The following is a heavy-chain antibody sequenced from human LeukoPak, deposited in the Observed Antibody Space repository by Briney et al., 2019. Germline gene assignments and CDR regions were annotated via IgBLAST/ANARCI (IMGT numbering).Heavy chain of an antibody. V-gene: IGHV3-30-3*02. CDR2: ISYDGSNK. J-gene: IGHJ1*01. D-gene: IGHD6-19*01. CDR1: GFTFSSYA. CDR3: AKRAVAGTAGLEYFQH. Sequence: GGSLRLSCAASGFTFSSYAMHWVRQAPGKGLEWVAVISYDGSNKYYADSVKGRFTISRDNSKNTLYLQMNSLRAEDTAVYYCAKRAVAGTAGLEYFQHWGQGTLVTVFS.